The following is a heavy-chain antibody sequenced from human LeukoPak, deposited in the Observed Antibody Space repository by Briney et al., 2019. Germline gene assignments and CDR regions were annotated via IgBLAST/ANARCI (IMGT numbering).Heavy chain of an antibody. CDR3: ARVTEAPYYFDY. V-gene: IGHV3-21*01. CDR2: ISSSSSYI. J-gene: IGHJ4*02. CDR1: GFTFSSYS. Sequence: SGGSLRLSCAASGFTFSSYSMNWVRQAPGKGLEWVSSISSSSSYIYYADSVKGRFTISRDNAKNSLYLQMNSLRAEATAVYYCARVTEAPYYFDYWGQGTLVTVSS.